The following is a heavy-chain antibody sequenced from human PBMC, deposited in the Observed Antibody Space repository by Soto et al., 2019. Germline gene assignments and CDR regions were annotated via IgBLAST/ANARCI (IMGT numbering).Heavy chain of an antibody. CDR3: ARVGRGTSGYFDY. Sequence: QVQLVQSGAEVKKPGASVKVSCKASGYTFTSYDIHWVRQAPGQGLEWMGWRNPNTGNAASAQKFQGRVTMTRNTCISTAYMQLSSLRSEDTAVYFCARVGRGTSGYFDYWGQGTLVTVSS. D-gene: IGHD6-19*01. CDR2: RNPNTGNA. V-gene: IGHV1-8*01. J-gene: IGHJ4*02. CDR1: GYTFTSYD.